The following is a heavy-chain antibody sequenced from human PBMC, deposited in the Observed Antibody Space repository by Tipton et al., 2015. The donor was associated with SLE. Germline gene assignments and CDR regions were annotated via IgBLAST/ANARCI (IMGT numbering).Heavy chain of an antibody. CDR3: ARGAARRRYFDY. J-gene: IGHJ4*02. CDR1: GGSISSSSFY. V-gene: IGHV4-39*07. Sequence: TLFLTCTVSGGSISSSSFYWGWIRQPPGKGLEWIGSIYYSGSTYYNPSLKSRVTISVDTSKNQFSLKLSSVTAADTAVYYCARGAARRRYFDYWGQGTLVTASS. D-gene: IGHD6-6*01. CDR2: IYYSGST.